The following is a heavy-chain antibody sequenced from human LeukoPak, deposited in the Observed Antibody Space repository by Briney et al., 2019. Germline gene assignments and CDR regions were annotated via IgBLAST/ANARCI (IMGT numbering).Heavy chain of an antibody. V-gene: IGHV5-51*01. J-gene: IGHJ4*02. Sequence: GESLKISCQASGYHFATYWIGWVRQMPGKGLESMGIIYPDDSDTRYNPSFEGQVTISADKSVGTAYLQWSSLKASDSAIYYCATSFHAGSYYFDFWGQGTLVTVSS. CDR3: ATSFHAGSYYFDF. D-gene: IGHD1-26*01. CDR2: IYPDDSDT. CDR1: GYHFATYW.